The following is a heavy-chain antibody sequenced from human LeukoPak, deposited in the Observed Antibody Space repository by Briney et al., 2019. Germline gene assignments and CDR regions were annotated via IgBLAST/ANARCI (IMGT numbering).Heavy chain of an antibody. CDR3: ASYLPTLYSNSSRTSDY. D-gene: IGHD6-6*01. CDR2: IYYSGST. CDR1: GGSISSSSYY. Sequence: SETLSLTCTVSGGSISSSSYYWGWIRQPPGKGLEWIGSIYYSGSTYYNPSLKSRVTISVDTSKNQFSLKLSSVTAADTAVYYCASYLPTLYSNSSRTSDYWGQGTLVTVSS. V-gene: IGHV4-39*01. J-gene: IGHJ4*02.